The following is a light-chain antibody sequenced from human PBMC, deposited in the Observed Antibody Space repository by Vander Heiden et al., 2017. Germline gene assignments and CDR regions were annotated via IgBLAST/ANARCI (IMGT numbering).Light chain of an antibody. Sequence: DIQMTQSPSSLSASVGDRVTITCQASQCISNYLAWYQQKPGKVPKLLIYAASTLQSGVPSRFSGSGSGTDFTLTISSLQPEDVATYYCQKYGSFGGGTKVEIK. CDR2: AAS. CDR1: QCISNY. CDR3: QKYGS. J-gene: IGKJ4*01. V-gene: IGKV1-27*01.